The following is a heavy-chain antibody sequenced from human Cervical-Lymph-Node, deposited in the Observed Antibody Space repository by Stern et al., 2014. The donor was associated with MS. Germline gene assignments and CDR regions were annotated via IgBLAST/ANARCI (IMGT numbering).Heavy chain of an antibody. CDR1: GFSLSTRGVG. D-gene: IGHD2/OR15-2a*01. Sequence: QITLKESGPTLVKPTQTLTLTCTFSGFSLSTRGVGVGWIRQTPGKAPEWLAIISWDDDKRYSPSFKNRVTISKDTTKNQVVLAMTNVDPEDTATYFCAHRTSLPVILASSWFDPWGQGLLVTVSS. V-gene: IGHV2-5*02. CDR3: AHRTSLPVILASSWFDP. CDR2: ISWDDDK. J-gene: IGHJ5*02.